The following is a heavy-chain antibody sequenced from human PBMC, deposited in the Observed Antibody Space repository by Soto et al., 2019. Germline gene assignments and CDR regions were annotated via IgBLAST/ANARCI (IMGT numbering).Heavy chain of an antibody. V-gene: IGHV4-31*03. Sequence: QVQLQESGPGLVKPSQTLSLTCTVSGGSISSGDYYWSWIRQHPGKGLEWIGYIYYSGSTYYNPSLKSRLTISVATSKNQFSLKLSSVPAADTAVYYCARWWSGSRQGFDPWGQGTLVTVSS. J-gene: IGHJ5*02. D-gene: IGHD1-26*01. CDR3: ARWWSGSRQGFDP. CDR2: IYYSGST. CDR1: GGSISSGDYY.